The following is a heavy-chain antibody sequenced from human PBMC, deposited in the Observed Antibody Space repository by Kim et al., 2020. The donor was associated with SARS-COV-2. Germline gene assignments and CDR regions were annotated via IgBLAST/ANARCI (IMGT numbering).Heavy chain of an antibody. D-gene: IGHD6-19*01. V-gene: IGHV3-21*01. CDR1: GFTFSSYS. J-gene: IGHJ4*02. CDR2: ISSSSSYI. CDR3: ARDQIAVAGTGFDY. Sequence: GGSLRLSCAASGFTFSSYSMNWVRQAPGKGLEWVSSISSSSSYIYYADSVKGRFTISRDNAKNSLYLQMNSLRVEDTAVYYCARDQIAVAGTGFDYWGQGTLCTVSS.